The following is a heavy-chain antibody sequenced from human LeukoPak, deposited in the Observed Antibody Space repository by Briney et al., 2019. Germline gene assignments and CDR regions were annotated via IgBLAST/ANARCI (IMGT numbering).Heavy chain of an antibody. CDR1: GDSISSPGYY. CDR2: HYYSGST. D-gene: IGHD3-3*01. Sequence: SETLSLTCTVSGDSISSPGYYWSGIRQDPGKDLKAIVYHYYSGSTDFNPPPKSQVYISLATCRAQFSLKLGSVAAARTGVYYCARVVFGFRCEYIRGRY. V-gene: IGHV4-31*01. J-gene: IGHJ2*01. CDR3: ARVVFGFRCEYIRGRY.